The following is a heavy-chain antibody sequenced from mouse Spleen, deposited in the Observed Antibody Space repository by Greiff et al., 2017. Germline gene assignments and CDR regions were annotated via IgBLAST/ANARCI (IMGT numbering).Heavy chain of an antibody. CDR3: TTLLWYPFDY. V-gene: IGHV6-6*01. D-gene: IGHD2-10*01. J-gene: IGHJ2*01. CDR1: GFTFSDAW. Sequence: EVRLVESGGGLVQPGGSMKLSCAASGFTFSDAWMDWVRQSPEKGLEWVAEIRNNANNHATYYAVSVKGRFTISRDDSKSSVYLQMNSLRAEDNGIYNSTTLLWYPFDYWGQGTTLTVSS. CDR2: IRNNANNHAT.